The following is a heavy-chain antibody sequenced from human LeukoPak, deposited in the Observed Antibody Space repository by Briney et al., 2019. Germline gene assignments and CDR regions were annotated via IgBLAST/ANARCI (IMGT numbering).Heavy chain of an antibody. J-gene: IGHJ4*02. V-gene: IGHV4-34*01. D-gene: IGHD6-25*01. Sequence: ASETLSLTCTVSGGSISSYYWSWIRQPPGKGLEWIGEINHSGSTNYNPSLKSRVTISVDTSKNQFSLKLSSVTAADTAVYYCARGTRGYHDYWGQGTLVTVSS. CDR3: ARGTRGYHDY. CDR1: GGSISSYY. CDR2: INHSGST.